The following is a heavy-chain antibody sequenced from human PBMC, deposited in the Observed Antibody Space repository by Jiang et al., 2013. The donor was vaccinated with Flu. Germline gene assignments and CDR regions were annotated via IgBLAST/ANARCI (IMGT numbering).Heavy chain of an antibody. CDR2: ISGSGGST. CDR3: AKIVLYSSGWWGAFDI. V-gene: IGHV3-23*01. D-gene: IGHD6-19*01. J-gene: IGHJ3*02. CDR1: GFTFSSYA. Sequence: VQLLESGGGLVQPGGSLRLSCAASGFTFSSYAMSWVRQAPGKGLEWVSAISGSGGSTYYADSVKGRFTISRDNSKNTLYLQMNSLRAEDTAVYYCAKIVLYSSGWWGAFDIWGQGTMVTVSS.